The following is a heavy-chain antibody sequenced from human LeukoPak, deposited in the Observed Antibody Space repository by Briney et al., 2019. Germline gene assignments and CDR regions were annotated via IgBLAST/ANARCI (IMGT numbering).Heavy chain of an antibody. CDR3: AKGHRYCTSGNCNSAVDY. V-gene: IGHV3-23*01. CDR1: GFTFRSYS. Sequence: SGGSLRLSCAASGFTFRSYSMNWVRQAPGKGLEWVSTIGGGGGSTDYTDSVKGRFTISRDNSKNTLYLQMNSLGAEDTAVYYCAKGHRYCTSGNCNSAVDYWGQGTLVTVSS. D-gene: IGHD2-15*01. J-gene: IGHJ4*02. CDR2: IGGGGGST.